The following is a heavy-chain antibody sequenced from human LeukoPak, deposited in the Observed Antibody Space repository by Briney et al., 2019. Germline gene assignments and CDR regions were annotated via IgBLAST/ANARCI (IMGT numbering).Heavy chain of an antibody. J-gene: IGHJ4*02. CDR3: ASLRGRSIAVAGTDY. V-gene: IGHV3-7*02. Sequence: GSLRLSCAASGFTFSSYWMSWVRQAPGKGLEWVANIKQDGSEKYYVDSVKGRFTISRDNAKNSLYLQMNSLRAEDTAAYYCASLRGRSIAVAGTDYWGQGTLVTVSS. D-gene: IGHD6-19*01. CDR1: GFTFSSYW. CDR2: IKQDGSEK.